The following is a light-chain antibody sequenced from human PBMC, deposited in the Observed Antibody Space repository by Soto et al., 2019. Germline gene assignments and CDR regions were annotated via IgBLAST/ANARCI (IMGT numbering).Light chain of an antibody. Sequence: EIVLTQSPGTLSLSPGERATLSCRASQSVSSSYLAWYQQRPGQAPRLLIYGASSRGTGIPDRFSGSGSGTHFTLTISRLEPEDFAVYYCQQYGSPRFTFGPGTKGDIK. CDR2: GAS. CDR3: QQYGSPRFT. CDR1: QSVSSSY. J-gene: IGKJ3*01. V-gene: IGKV3-20*01.